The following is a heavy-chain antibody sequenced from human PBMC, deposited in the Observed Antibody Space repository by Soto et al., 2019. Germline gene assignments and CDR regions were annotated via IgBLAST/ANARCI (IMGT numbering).Heavy chain of an antibody. D-gene: IGHD3-3*01. V-gene: IGHV4-34*01. CDR3: AGGAGDFWRGDYRGALAYYYGMDV. Sequence: PSETLSLTCAVYGGSSSGQYWGWIRQPPGKGLEWFGEINHSGSTNYNPSLKSRVTISVDTSKNQFSLKLSSVTATDTAVYYCAGGAGDFWRGDYRGALAYYYGMDVWGQGTTVTVSS. J-gene: IGHJ6*02. CDR1: GGSSSGQY. CDR2: INHSGST.